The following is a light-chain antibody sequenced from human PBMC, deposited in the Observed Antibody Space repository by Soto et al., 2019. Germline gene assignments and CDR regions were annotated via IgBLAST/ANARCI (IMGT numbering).Light chain of an antibody. CDR2: EGT. Sequence: QSALTQPASVSGSPGQSITISCTGISSDVGNFNLVSWYQQLPGKAPKLMIYEGTKPPSGVSNRFSASKSGNTASLTISGLQAEDEAEYYWCSYAGDSTDVVFGGGTKLTVL. CDR3: CSYAGDSTDVV. CDR1: SSDVGNFNL. J-gene: IGLJ2*01. V-gene: IGLV2-23*01.